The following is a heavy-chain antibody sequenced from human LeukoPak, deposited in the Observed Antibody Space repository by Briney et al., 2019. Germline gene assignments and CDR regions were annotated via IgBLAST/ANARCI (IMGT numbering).Heavy chain of an antibody. J-gene: IGHJ4*02. V-gene: IGHV3-23*01. CDR2: ISGSGGST. CDR1: GFTFSTYA. CDR3: ANSRPLYTYSSNY. D-gene: IGHD3-16*01. Sequence: GGSLRLSCAASGFTFSTYAMSWVRQAPGKGLKWVSVISGSGGSTDYADSVKGRFTISRDNSKNTLYLQMNSLRAEDTAVYYCANSRPLYTYSSNYWGQGTLVTVSS.